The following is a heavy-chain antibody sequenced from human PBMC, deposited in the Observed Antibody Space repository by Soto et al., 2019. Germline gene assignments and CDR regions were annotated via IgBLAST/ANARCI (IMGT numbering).Heavy chain of an antibody. J-gene: IGHJ5*02. CDR1: GFTFSSYW. V-gene: IGHV3-7*04. D-gene: IGHD3-22*01. CDR3: ARTLITTESWFDP. Sequence: GGSLRLSCAASGFTFSSYWMSWVRQAPGKGLEWVANIKQDGSEKYYVDSVKGRFTISRDNAKNSLYLQMNSLRAEDTAVYYCARTLITTESWFDPWGQGTLVTVSS. CDR2: IKQDGSEK.